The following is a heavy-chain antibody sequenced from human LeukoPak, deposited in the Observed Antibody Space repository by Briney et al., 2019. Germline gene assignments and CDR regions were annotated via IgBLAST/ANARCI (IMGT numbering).Heavy chain of an antibody. Sequence: ASVKVSRKASGYTFTYYYMHWVRQAPGQGLEWMGWINPNSGGTNYAQKFQGRVTMTRDTSISTAYMELSRLRSDDTAVYYCARAIPGGNWFDPWGQGTLLTVSS. V-gene: IGHV1-2*02. CDR1: GYTFTYYY. J-gene: IGHJ5*02. CDR2: INPNSGGT. CDR3: ARAIPGGNWFDP. D-gene: IGHD2-21*01.